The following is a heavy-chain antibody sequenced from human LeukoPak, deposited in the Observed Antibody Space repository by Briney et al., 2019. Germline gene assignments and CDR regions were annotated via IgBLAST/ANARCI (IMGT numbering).Heavy chain of an antibody. V-gene: IGHV1-18*01. Sequence: GASVKVSCKASGYTFTSYGISWVRQAPGQGLEWMGWISAYNGNANYAQKLQGRVTMTTDTSASTAYMELRSLRSDDTAVYYCARETYSNFDAFDIWGQGTMVTVSS. CDR2: ISAYNGNA. CDR1: GYTFTSYG. D-gene: IGHD4-11*01. J-gene: IGHJ3*02. CDR3: ARETYSNFDAFDI.